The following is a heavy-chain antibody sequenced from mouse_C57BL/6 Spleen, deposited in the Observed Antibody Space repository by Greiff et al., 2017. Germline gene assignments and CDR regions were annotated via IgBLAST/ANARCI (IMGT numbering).Heavy chain of an antibody. D-gene: IGHD2-3*01. CDR1: GFNIKDDY. CDR3: TPDGYYEWYFDV. Sequence: EVQLVESGAELVRPGASVKLSCTASGFNIKDDYMHWVKQRPEQGLAWIGWIDPENGDTEYASKFQGKATITADTSSNTAYLQLSSLTSEDTAVYYCTPDGYYEWYFDVWGTGTTVTVSS. J-gene: IGHJ1*03. V-gene: IGHV14-4*01. CDR2: IDPENGDT.